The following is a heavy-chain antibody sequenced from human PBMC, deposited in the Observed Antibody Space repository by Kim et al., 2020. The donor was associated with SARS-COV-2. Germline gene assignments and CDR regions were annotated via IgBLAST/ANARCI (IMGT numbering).Heavy chain of an antibody. J-gene: IGHJ2*01. CDR3: ARGRPSMGLYWYFDL. CDR1: GGSFSGYY. D-gene: IGHD1-26*01. CDR2: INHSGST. V-gene: IGHV4-34*01. Sequence: SETLSLTCAVYGGSFSGYYWSWIRQPPGKGLEWIGEINHSGSTNYNPSLKSRVTISVDTSKNQFSLKLSSVTAADTAVYYCARGRPSMGLYWYFDLWGRG.